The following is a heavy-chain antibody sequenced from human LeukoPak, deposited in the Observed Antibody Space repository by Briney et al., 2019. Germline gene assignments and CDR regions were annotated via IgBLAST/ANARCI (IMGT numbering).Heavy chain of an antibody. J-gene: IGHJ4*02. CDR3: ARDMNRNGFYHGFEY. CDR1: GASIRDHY. D-gene: IGHD2-8*01. V-gene: IGHV4-4*07. Sequence: SETLSLTCTVFGASIRDHYWSWIRQPVGKRPEWIGRIYTDGTTHYNPPLESRVTISRDKSKNQFSVRLTSVTAADTAVYSCARDMNRNGFYHGFEYWSRGTLVTVSS. CDR2: IYTDGTT.